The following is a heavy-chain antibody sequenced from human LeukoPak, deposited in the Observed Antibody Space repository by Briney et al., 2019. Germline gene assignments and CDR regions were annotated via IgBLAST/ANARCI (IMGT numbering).Heavy chain of an antibody. Sequence: SETLSLTCTVSGGSISSYYWSWIRQPPGEGLEWIGYIYYSGSTNYNPSLKGRVTISVDTSKNQFSLKLSSVTAADTAVYYCASAVAGTFFDYWGQGTLVTVSS. CDR2: IYYSGST. CDR1: GGSISSYY. CDR3: ASAVAGTFFDY. D-gene: IGHD6-19*01. V-gene: IGHV4-59*01. J-gene: IGHJ4*02.